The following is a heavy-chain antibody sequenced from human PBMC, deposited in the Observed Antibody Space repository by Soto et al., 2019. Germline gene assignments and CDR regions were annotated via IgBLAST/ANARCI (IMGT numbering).Heavy chain of an antibody. CDR2: IYYSGST. D-gene: IGHD6-13*01. CDR1: GGSISSYY. J-gene: IGHJ6*02. CDR3: ASPTVAYSTRGYYYYYGMDV. Sequence: ASETLSLTCTVSGGSISSYYWSWTRQPPGKGLEWIGYIYYSGSTNYNPSLKSRVTISVDTSKNQFSLKLSSVTAADTAVYYCASPTVAYSTRGYYYYYGMDVWGQGTTVTVSS. V-gene: IGHV4-59*01.